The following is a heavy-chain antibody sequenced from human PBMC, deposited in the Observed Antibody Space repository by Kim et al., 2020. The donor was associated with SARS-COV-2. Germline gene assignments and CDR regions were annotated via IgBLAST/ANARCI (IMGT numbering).Heavy chain of an antibody. CDR3: ARPAAVGEKAFDI. V-gene: IGHV4-34*01. D-gene: IGHD1-26*01. J-gene: IGHJ3*02. Sequence: SETLSLTCAVYGGSFSGYYWSWIRQPPGKGLEWIGEINHSGSTNYNPSLKSRVTISVDTSKNQFSLKLSSVTAADTAVYYCARPAAVGEKAFDIWGQGTMVTVSS. CDR1: GGSFSGYY. CDR2: INHSGST.